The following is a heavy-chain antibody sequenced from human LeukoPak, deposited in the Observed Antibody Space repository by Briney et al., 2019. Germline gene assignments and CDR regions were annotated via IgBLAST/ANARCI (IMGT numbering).Heavy chain of an antibody. CDR3: ARDYSSSSTFDY. CDR2: IKQDGSEK. CDR1: GFTFSSYW. D-gene: IGHD6-6*01. Sequence: PGGSLRLSCAASGFTFSSYWMSWVRQAPGKGLEWVANIKQDGSEKYYVDSVKGRFTISRDNAKNSLYLKMNSLRDEDTAVYYCARDYSSSSTFDYWGQGTLVTVSS. V-gene: IGHV3-7*01. J-gene: IGHJ4*02.